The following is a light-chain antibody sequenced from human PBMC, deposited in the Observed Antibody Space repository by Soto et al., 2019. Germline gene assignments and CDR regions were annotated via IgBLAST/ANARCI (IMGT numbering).Light chain of an antibody. CDR2: EVT. Sequence: QSVLTQPASLSGSPGQTITISCAGTKFDIGRYNYVSWYQQHPGRAPRLLILEVTNRPSGVPDRFSGSKSGNTASLIIRGLQAEDEADYFCSSYSSKTPPYVFGTGTKVTVL. V-gene: IGLV2-14*01. CDR3: SSYSSKTPPYV. CDR1: KFDIGRYNY. J-gene: IGLJ1*01.